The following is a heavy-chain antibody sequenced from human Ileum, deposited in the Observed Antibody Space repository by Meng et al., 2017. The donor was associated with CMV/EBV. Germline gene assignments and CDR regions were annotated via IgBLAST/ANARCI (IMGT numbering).Heavy chain of an antibody. Sequence: VRVGGGGGGLVQPGGSLRLSCAASGFTFSSSWMHWVRQAPGKGLVWVSHISSDGSDTSYADSVRGRFTISRDNAKNTLYLQVNSLRDDDTGVYYCARVEKEMCWGQGTLVTVSS. V-gene: IGHV3-74*01. D-gene: IGHD1-1*01. CDR1: GFTFSSSW. J-gene: IGHJ4*02. CDR2: ISSDGSDT. CDR3: ARVEKEMC.